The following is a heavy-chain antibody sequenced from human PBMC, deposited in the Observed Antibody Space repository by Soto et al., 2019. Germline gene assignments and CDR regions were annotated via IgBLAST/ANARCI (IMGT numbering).Heavy chain of an antibody. CDR1: GDSINSSHW. J-gene: IGHJ4*03. V-gene: IGHV4-4*02. CDR3: PARQVGSGGWRNTRLAH. D-gene: IGHD2-15*01. Sequence: SEPLSLTCAVSGDSINSSHWWSWVRQPPGKGLEWIGQISHSGSTNYNPSLTRRVTISVDKSKNHFSLQLTSVTAADTAVYYCPARQVGSGGWRNTRLAHWGHGPPVP. CDR2: ISHSGST.